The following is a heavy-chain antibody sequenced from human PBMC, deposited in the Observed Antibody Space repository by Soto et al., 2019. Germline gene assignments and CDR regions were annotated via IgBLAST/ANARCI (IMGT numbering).Heavy chain of an antibody. CDR3: ARDWGCSGGTCFDTFDI. J-gene: IGHJ3*02. Sequence: ASVKVSCKASRYTFTTYGFSWVRQAPGQGLEWMGWISAHNDNARYAQKLQGRVTMTTDTSTGTAYMELRSLRSDDTAVYYCARDWGCSGGTCFDTFDIWGQGTMVTVSS. CDR2: ISAHNDNA. D-gene: IGHD2-15*01. CDR1: RYTFTTYG. V-gene: IGHV1-18*01.